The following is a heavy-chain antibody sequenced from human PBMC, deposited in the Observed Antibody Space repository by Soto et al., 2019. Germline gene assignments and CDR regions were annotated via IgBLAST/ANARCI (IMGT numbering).Heavy chain of an antibody. Sequence: GESLKISCKGSGYSFSIYWIGWVRQVPGKGLEWMGIIYPGDSDTRYNPSFQGQVTISVDKSTSTAYLRWNSLKASDTAIYYCARPEIPTRSSDCNYPFDHWGQGTLVTVSS. J-gene: IGHJ4*02. D-gene: IGHD3-22*01. CDR2: IYPGDSDT. CDR1: GYSFSIYW. V-gene: IGHV5-51*01. CDR3: ARPEIPTRSSDCNYPFDH.